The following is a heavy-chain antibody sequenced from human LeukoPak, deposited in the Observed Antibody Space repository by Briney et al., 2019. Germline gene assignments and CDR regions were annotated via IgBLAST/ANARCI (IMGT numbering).Heavy chain of an antibody. CDR2: ISSSSSYI. CDR1: GFTFSSYS. V-gene: IGHV3-21*01. D-gene: IGHD2-2*02. J-gene: IGHJ5*02. CDR3: ARALHQQLHLKKYNWFDP. Sequence: PGGALRLSCAASGFTFSSYSMNWVRQAPGEGLEWVSSISSSSSYIYYADSVKGRFTISRDNAKNSLYLQMNSLRAEDTAVYYCARALHQQLHLKKYNWFDPWGQGTLVTVSS.